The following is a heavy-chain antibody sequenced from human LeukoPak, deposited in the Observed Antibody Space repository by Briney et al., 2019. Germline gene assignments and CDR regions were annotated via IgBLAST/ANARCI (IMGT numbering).Heavy chain of an antibody. CDR3: AKDLGIAVAGTGYFQH. D-gene: IGHD6-19*01. CDR2: ISGSGGST. CDR1: GFTFSSYA. Sequence: GGSLRLSCAASGFTFSSYAMSWVRQAPGKGLESVSAISGSGGSTYYADSVKGRFTISRDNSKNTLYLQMNSLRAEDTAVYYCAKDLGIAVAGTGYFQHWGQGTLVTVSS. V-gene: IGHV3-23*01. J-gene: IGHJ1*01.